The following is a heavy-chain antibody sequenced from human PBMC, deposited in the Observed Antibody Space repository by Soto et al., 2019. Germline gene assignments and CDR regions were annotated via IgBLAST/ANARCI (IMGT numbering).Heavy chain of an antibody. CDR2: IKTSAGGGAT. V-gene: IGHV3-15*07. Sequence: EVQLVESAGGLVKPGGSLRLSCVASGFSFNEAWMNWVRQAPGQGLEWVGRIKTSAGGGATNYAAPVQGRFTISRNDSKNTLYRHMTSLRTEDTSIYYCTTGSVEGIWGQGTTVIVSS. D-gene: IGHD2-15*01. J-gene: IGHJ6*02. CDR3: TTGSVEGI. CDR1: GFSFNEAW.